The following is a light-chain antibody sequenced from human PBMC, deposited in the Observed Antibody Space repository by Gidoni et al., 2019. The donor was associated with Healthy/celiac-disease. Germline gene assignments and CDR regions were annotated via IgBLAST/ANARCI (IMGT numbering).Light chain of an antibody. Sequence: EIGLTQSPATLSLSPGERATLSCRASQSVSSYLAWYQQKPGQAPRLLIYDASNRATGIPARFSGSGSATDFTLTISSLDPEDFAVYYCQQRSNWLTFGQGTKVEIK. J-gene: IGKJ1*01. CDR2: DAS. CDR1: QSVSSY. CDR3: QQRSNWLT. V-gene: IGKV3-11*01.